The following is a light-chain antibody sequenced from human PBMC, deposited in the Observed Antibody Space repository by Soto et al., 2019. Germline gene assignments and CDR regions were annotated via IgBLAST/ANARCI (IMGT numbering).Light chain of an antibody. CDR1: QSISKF. Sequence: DIQMTQSPSTLSASVGDRVTITCRASQSISKFLAWYQQKPGKAPRLLIYKASSLESGVPSRFSGSGSGPEFTLTISSLQPDDFATYYCQQFNNYWTFGQGTKVEIK. CDR2: KAS. CDR3: QQFNNYWT. V-gene: IGKV1-5*03. J-gene: IGKJ1*01.